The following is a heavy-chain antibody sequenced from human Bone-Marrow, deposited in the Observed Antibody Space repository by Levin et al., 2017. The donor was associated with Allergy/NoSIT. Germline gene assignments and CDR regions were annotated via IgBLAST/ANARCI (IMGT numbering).Heavy chain of an antibody. CDR1: GFTFTNAW. Sequence: GESLKISCAASGFTFTNAWMNWVRQAPGKGLDWVGRVRSKTDGGTTDYAAPVKGRFTISRDDSKNTLYLQIDSLKTDDTAFYYCTTDDYYSGSGIGYWGQGTLVTVSS. CDR3: TTDDYYSGSGIGY. D-gene: IGHD3-10*01. J-gene: IGHJ4*02. V-gene: IGHV3-15*01. CDR2: VRSKTDGGTT.